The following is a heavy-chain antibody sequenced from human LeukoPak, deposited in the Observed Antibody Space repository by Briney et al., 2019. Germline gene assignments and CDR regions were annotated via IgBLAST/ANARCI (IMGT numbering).Heavy chain of an antibody. CDR1: GGSFSGYY. D-gene: IGHD2-2*01. J-gene: IGHJ4*02. V-gene: IGHV4-34*01. CDR2: INHSGST. CDR3: ATRTVVVPAAQAFDY. Sequence: PSETLSLTCAVYGGSFSGYYWSWIRQPPGKGLKWIGEINHSGSTNYNPSLKSRVTISVDTSKNQFSLKLSSVTAADTAVYYCATRTVVVPAAQAFDYWGQGTLVTVSS.